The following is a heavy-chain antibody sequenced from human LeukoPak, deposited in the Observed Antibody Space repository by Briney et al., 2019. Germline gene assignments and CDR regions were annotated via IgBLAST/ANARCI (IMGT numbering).Heavy chain of an antibody. CDR3: ARDLNTGYSSGWYIDY. CDR1: GFTFTSHD. J-gene: IGHJ4*02. Sequence: GGSLRLSCAASGFTFTSHDMNWVRQAPGKGLEWVSSISSSSSYIYYADSVKGRFTISRDNAKNSLYLQMNSLRAEDTAVYYCARDLNTGYSSGWYIDYWGQGTLVTVSS. CDR2: ISSSSSYI. D-gene: IGHD6-19*01. V-gene: IGHV3-21*01.